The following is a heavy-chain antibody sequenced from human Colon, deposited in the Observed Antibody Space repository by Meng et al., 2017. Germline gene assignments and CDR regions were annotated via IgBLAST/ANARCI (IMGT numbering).Heavy chain of an antibody. CDR2: IHTGGTT. J-gene: IGHJ4*02. V-gene: IGHV4-4*02. CDR3: ARIDYGGNGIEKYFFDY. Sequence: HVCLQDRGSGVVKPSATFFFTCRVLGGSMISSYWGSGASQSQKNGLGWIGEIHTGGTTNYNPFLKSRVTISVDTSNNQFSLKLSSVTAADTAVYYCARIDYGGNGIEKYFFDYWGQGTLVTVSS. D-gene: IGHD4-23*01. CDR1: GGSMISSYW.